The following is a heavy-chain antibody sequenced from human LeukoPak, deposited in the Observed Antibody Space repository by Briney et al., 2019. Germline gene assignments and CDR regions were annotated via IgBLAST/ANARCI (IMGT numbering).Heavy chain of an antibody. CDR3: ARDSNWGSTHY. CDR1: GFTFSSYA. D-gene: IGHD7-27*01. CDR2: ISHDGSNK. J-gene: IGHJ4*02. Sequence: PGRSLRLSCAASGFTFSSYAMHWVRQAPGKGLEWVAVISHDGSNKYYADSVKGRFAISRDNSKNTLYLQMNSLRDEDTAMFYCARDSNWGSTHYWGQGTLVTVSS. V-gene: IGHV3-30*09.